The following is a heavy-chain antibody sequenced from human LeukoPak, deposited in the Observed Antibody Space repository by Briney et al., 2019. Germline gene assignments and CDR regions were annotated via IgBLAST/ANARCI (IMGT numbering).Heavy chain of an antibody. J-gene: IGHJ3*02. CDR2: IYHSGST. V-gene: IGHV4-4*02. CDR3: ARAGYYDSSGYDAFDI. D-gene: IGHD3-22*01. CDR1: GGSISSSNW. Sequence: SETLSLTCAVSGGSISSSNWWSWVRQPPGKGLEWIGEIYHSGSTNYNPSLKSRVTISVDTSKNQFSLKLSSVTAADTAVYYCARAGYYDSSGYDAFDIWGQGTMVTVSS.